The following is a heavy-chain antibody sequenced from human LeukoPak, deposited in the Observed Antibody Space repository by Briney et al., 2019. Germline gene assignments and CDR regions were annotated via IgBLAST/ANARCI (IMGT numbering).Heavy chain of an antibody. D-gene: IGHD3-10*01. CDR3: AREGYYGSGTSPYYFDY. Sequence: GRSLRLSCAASGFTFSSYAMHWVRQAPGKGLEWVAVIWYDGSNKYYADSVKGRFTISRDNSKNTLYLQMNSLRAEDTAVYYCAREGYYGSGTSPYYFDYWGQGTLVTVSS. V-gene: IGHV3-33*08. J-gene: IGHJ4*02. CDR1: GFTFSSYA. CDR2: IWYDGSNK.